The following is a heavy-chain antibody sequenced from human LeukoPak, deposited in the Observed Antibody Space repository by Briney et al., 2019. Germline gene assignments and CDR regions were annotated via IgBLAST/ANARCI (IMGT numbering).Heavy chain of an antibody. J-gene: IGHJ4*02. D-gene: IGHD6-13*01. CDR1: GFMFINTW. CDR2: INQDGSEK. CDR3: ARDGVAAGIYFDY. V-gene: IGHV3-7*01. Sequence: GGSLRLSCAASGFMFINTWMSWVRQAPGKGLEWVANINQDGSEKHYVDSVKGRFTISRDNAKNSLYLQINSLRVEDTAVYYCARDGVAAGIYFDYWGQGTLVTVSS.